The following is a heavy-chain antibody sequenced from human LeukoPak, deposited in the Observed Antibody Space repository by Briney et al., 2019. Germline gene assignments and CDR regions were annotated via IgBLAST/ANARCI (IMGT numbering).Heavy chain of an antibody. J-gene: IGHJ4*02. V-gene: IGHV4-59*08. CDR1: GGSISSYY. CDR3: ASASFYGDYTPLSFDY. D-gene: IGHD4-17*01. CDR2: IYYSGST. Sequence: SETLSLTCTVSGGSISSYYWSWIRQPPGKGLEWIGYIYYSGSTNYNPSLKSRVTISVDTSKNQFSLKLSSVTAADTAVYYCASASFYGDYTPLSFDYWGLGTLVTVSS.